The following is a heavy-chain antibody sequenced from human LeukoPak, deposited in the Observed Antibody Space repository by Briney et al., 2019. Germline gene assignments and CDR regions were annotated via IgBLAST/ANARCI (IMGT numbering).Heavy chain of an antibody. CDR3: ARTRTVVRWAGGDY. D-gene: IGHD4-23*01. J-gene: IGHJ4*02. Sequence: ASVKVSCKASGYTFTSYGISWVRQAPGQGLEWIGWISAYSGNTNYAQKLQGRVTMTTDTSTSTAYMELRSLRSDDTAVYYCARTRTVVRWAGGDYWGQGTLVTVSS. V-gene: IGHV1-18*01. CDR2: ISAYSGNT. CDR1: GYTFTSYG.